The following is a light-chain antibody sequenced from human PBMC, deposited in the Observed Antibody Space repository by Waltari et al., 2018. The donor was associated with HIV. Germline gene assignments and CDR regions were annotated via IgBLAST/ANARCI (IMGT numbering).Light chain of an antibody. CDR2: EDT. CDR3: YSTDSSGYLFV. V-gene: IGLV3-10*01. J-gene: IGLJ1*01. CDR1: ALAKKY. Sequence: SYELTQPPSVSVSPGQTPRITCSGDALAKKYAYWYQQKSGQAPVLVIYEDTKRPSGIPDRFSGSSSGAMATLTISGAQLEDEGDYYCYSTDSSGYLFVFGTGTKVTVL.